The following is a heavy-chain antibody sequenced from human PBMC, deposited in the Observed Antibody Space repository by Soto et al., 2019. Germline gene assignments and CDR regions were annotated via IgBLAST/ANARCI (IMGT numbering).Heavy chain of an antibody. V-gene: IGHV4-30-2*01. D-gene: IGHD2-15*01. CDR2: IYHSGST. Sequence: QLQLQESGSGLAKPSQTLSLTCAVSGGSISSGGYSWSWIRQPPGKGLEWIGYIYHSGSTYYNPSLXXRVTILVDRSKNQFSLKLSSVTAADTAVYYCARGEVVALGYWGQGTLVTVSS. CDR3: ARGEVVALGY. CDR1: GGSISSGGYS. J-gene: IGHJ4*02.